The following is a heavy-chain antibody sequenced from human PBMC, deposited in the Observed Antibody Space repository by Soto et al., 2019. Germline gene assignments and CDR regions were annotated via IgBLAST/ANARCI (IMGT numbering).Heavy chain of an antibody. CDR2: ISYDGSNK. Sequence: QVQLVESGGGVVQPGRSLRLSCAASGFTFSSYGMHWVRQAPGKGLEWVAVISYDGSNKYYADSVKGRFTISRDNSKNTLYLQMNSLRAEDTAVYYCAKDRYSSGWYPGYYYYYGIDVWGQGTTVTVSS. J-gene: IGHJ6*02. CDR3: AKDRYSSGWYPGYYYYYGIDV. D-gene: IGHD6-19*01. CDR1: GFTFSSYG. V-gene: IGHV3-30*18.